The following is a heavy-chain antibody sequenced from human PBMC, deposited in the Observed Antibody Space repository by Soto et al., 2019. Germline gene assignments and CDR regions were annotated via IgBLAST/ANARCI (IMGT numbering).Heavy chain of an antibody. CDR1: GFTFSNAW. V-gene: IGHV3-15*07. J-gene: IGHJ3*02. CDR3: NTGRGAFDI. Sequence: GGSLRLSCAASGFTFSNAWMNWVRQAPGKGLEWVGRIKSKTDGGKTDYAAPVKVRFTISRDESKNKRYLQMNSLKTEDTAVYYCNTGRGAFDIWGQGTMVTVSS. CDR2: IKSKTDGGKT.